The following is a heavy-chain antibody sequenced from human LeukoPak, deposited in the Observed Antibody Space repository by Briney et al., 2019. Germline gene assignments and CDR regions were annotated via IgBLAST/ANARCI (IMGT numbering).Heavy chain of an antibody. CDR1: GFTVSSNY. CDR3: ARDHYDSSGYYHDY. V-gene: IGHV3-53*01. J-gene: IGHJ4*02. D-gene: IGHD3-22*01. CDR2: IYRGGST. Sequence: GGSLRLSCAASGFTVSSNYISWVRQAPGKGLEWVSVIYRGGSTYYADSVKGRFTISRDNSKNTLYLQMNSLRAEDTAVYYCARDHYDSSGYYHDYWGQGTLVTVSS.